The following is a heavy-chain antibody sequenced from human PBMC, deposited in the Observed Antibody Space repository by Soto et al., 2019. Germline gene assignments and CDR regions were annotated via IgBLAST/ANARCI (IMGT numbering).Heavy chain of an antibody. J-gene: IGHJ4*02. Sequence: AAVKVSCKASGYTFTSYGISWVRQAPGQGLEWMGWISAYNGNTNYAQKLQGRVTMTTDTSTSTAYMELRSLRSDDTAVYYCARGREYYDSSGYPMCYWGQGTLVTVS. V-gene: IGHV1-18*01. D-gene: IGHD3-22*01. CDR3: ARGREYYDSSGYPMCY. CDR2: ISAYNGNT. CDR1: GYTFTSYG.